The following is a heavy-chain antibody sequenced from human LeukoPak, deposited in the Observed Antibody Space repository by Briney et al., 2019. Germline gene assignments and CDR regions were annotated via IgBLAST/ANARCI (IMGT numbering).Heavy chain of an antibody. CDR1: GFTFSNAW. V-gene: IGHV3-15*01. Sequence: GGSLRLSCAASGFTFSNAWMTWVRQAPGKGLEWVGRIKSKTDGWTTEYAAPVKGRFTLSRDDSKNTLYLQMNSLTTEDTAIYYCTTSYWSYASFFPYWAQGTLVTVSS. D-gene: IGHD1-26*01. J-gene: IGHJ4*02. CDR2: IKSKTDGWTT. CDR3: TTSYWSYASFFPY.